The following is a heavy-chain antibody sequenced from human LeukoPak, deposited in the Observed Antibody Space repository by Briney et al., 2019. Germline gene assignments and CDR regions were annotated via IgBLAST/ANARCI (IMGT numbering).Heavy chain of an antibody. CDR2: ISTSGTT. Sequence: PSETLSLTCSVSAGSSGSYHWSWIRQPAGKGLEWIGRISTSGTTNYNPSLKSRVTISVDTSKNQFSLKLSSVTAADTAVYYCAGVDSLATRWGQGTLVTVSS. CDR3: AGVDSLATR. J-gene: IGHJ4*02. D-gene: IGHD1-26*01. V-gene: IGHV4-4*07. CDR1: AGSSGSYH.